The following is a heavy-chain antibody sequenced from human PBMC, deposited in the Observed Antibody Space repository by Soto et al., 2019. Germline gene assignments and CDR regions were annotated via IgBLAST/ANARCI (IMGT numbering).Heavy chain of an antibody. CDR3: ATARRITIFGVVITYFDY. Sequence: ASVKVSCKVSGYTLTELSMHWVRQAPGKGLEWMGGFDPEDGETIYAQKFQGRVTMTEDTSTDTAYMELSSLRSEDTAVYYCATARRITIFGVVITYFDYWGQGTLVNVSS. J-gene: IGHJ4*02. CDR2: FDPEDGET. D-gene: IGHD3-3*01. V-gene: IGHV1-24*01. CDR1: GYTLTELS.